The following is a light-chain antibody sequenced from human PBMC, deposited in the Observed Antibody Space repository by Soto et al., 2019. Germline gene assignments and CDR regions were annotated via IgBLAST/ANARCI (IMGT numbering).Light chain of an antibody. Sequence: IQMTKSPSSLSASVGDRVTITCRASQSISRYLNWYQQKPGKAPKLLLYAASSLLGGVPSRFSGSGAGTDFTLTISSLQPEDFAVYYCQQLRMYPSTFGGGTKVDI. CDR1: QSISRY. J-gene: IGKJ4*01. CDR3: QQLRMYPST. V-gene: IGKV1-39*01. CDR2: AAS.